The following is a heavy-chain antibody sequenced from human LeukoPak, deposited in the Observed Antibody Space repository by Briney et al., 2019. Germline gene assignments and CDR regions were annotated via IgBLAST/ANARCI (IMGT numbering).Heavy chain of an antibody. CDR3: ANRYCSSTSCRPFDY. D-gene: IGHD2-2*01. J-gene: IGHJ4*02. CDR2: ISGSGGST. Sequence: GGSLRLSCAASGFTFSSYAMSWVRQAPGKGLEWVSAISGSGGSTYYADSVKGRFTISRDNSKNTLYLQMNSLRAEDTAVYYCANRYCSSTSCRPFDYWGQGTPVTVSS. CDR1: GFTFSSYA. V-gene: IGHV3-23*01.